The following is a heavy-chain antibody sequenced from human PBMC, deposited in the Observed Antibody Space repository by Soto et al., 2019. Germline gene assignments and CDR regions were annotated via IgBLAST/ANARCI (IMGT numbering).Heavy chain of an antibody. CDR1: GGTFSSYA. V-gene: IGHV1-69*13. J-gene: IGHJ6*02. CDR2: IIPIFGTA. Sequence: SVKVSCKASGGTFSSYAISWVRQAPGQGLEWMGGIIPIFGTANYAQKFQGRVTITADESTSTAYMELSSLRSEDTAVYYCARGAAVAGTRPHEYYYYYGMDVWGQGTTVTVSS. CDR3: ARGAAVAGTRPHEYYYYYGMDV. D-gene: IGHD6-19*01.